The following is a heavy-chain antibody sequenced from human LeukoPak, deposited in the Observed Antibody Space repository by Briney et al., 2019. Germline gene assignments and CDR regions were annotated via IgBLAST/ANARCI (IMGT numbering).Heavy chain of an antibody. V-gene: IGHV3-23*01. CDR2: ISGSVGST. CDR3: AKQLGYCSDGSCYFPY. Sequence: GGSLRLSCAASGFTFSSYAMSWVRQAQGKGLEWVSGISGSVGSTYYADSVKGRFTISRDNSKNTLYLQMNNLRAEDTAVYYCAKQLGYCSDGSCYFPYWGQGTLVTVSS. CDR1: GFTFSSYA. D-gene: IGHD2-15*01. J-gene: IGHJ4*02.